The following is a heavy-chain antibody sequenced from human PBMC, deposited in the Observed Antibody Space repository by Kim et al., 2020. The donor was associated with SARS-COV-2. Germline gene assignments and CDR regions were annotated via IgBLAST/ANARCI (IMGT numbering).Heavy chain of an antibody. Sequence: SETLSLTCTVSGGSISSGGYYWSWIRQHPGKGLEWIGYIYYSGSTYYNPSLKSRVTISVDTSKNQFSLKLSSVTAADTAVYYCARVRVRVGSYAFDYWGQGTLVTVSS. CDR1: GGSISSGGYY. D-gene: IGHD1-26*01. V-gene: IGHV4-31*03. CDR3: ARVRVRVGSYAFDY. J-gene: IGHJ4*02. CDR2: IYYSGST.